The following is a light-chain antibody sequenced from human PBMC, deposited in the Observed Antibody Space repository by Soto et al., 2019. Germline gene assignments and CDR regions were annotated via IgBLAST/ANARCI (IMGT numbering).Light chain of an antibody. Sequence: DIQMTQSPSTLSASVGDRVTITCRASQSISSWLAWYQQKPGKAPKLLIYKASSLESGVPSRFSGSGSGTEFTLTLSSLQPDDFETYYCQPYNSLWTFGQGTKVEIK. CDR2: KAS. V-gene: IGKV1-5*03. CDR1: QSISSW. J-gene: IGKJ1*01. CDR3: QPYNSLWT.